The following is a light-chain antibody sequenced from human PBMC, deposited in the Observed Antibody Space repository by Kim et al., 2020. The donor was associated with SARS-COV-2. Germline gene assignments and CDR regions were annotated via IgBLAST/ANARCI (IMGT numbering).Light chain of an antibody. V-gene: IGLV2-14*03. CDR2: GVT. CDR3: SSYTSSSTNYV. J-gene: IGLJ1*01. CDR1: SSDVGGYNY. Sequence: QSITISCTGTSSDVGGYNYVSWYQQHPGKAPKLMIYGVTNRPSGVSNRFSGSKSGNTASLTISRLQAEDEADYYCSSYTSSSTNYVFGTGTKVTVL.